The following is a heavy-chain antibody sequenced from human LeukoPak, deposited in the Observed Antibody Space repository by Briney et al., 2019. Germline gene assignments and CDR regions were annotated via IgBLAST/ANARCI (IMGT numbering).Heavy chain of an antibody. CDR3: AKRIQSAMATGY. Sequence: GGSLRLSCAASGFTVSSNYMSWVRQAPGKGLEWVSVIYSGGSTYYADSVKGRFTISRDNSKNTLYLQMNSLRAEDTAVFYCAKRIQSAMATGYWGQGTLVTVSS. V-gene: IGHV3-53*01. CDR2: IYSGGST. D-gene: IGHD5-18*01. J-gene: IGHJ4*02. CDR1: GFTVSSNY.